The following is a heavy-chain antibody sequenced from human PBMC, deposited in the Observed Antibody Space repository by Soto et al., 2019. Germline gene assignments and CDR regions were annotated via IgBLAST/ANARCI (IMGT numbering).Heavy chain of an antibody. D-gene: IGHD1-1*01. CDR2: INPGSGVT. CDR1: GYSFTKYH. Sequence: ASVKVSCKASGYSFTKYHMHWVRQAPGQGLEWMGWINPGSGVTNQAQKFQGRVTMTRDTSIATTYMELNSLTSDDTAVYYCARVAGHKNARFDTWGQGALVTVSS. V-gene: IGHV1-2*02. CDR3: ARVAGHKNARFDT. J-gene: IGHJ4*02.